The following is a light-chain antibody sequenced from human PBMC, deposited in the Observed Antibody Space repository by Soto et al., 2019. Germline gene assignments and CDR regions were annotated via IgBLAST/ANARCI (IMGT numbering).Light chain of an antibody. CDR1: QNILSY. J-gene: IGKJ4*01. CDR3: QQYFRYPT. V-gene: IGKV1-5*03. Sequence: DIQMTQSPSTLSASVGDRVTVTCRASQNILSYLAWYRQKPGQAPNLLIYKASSLESGVPSRFGGSGSGTEFTLTISSLQPDDSATYYCQQYFRYPTFGGGTKVEIK. CDR2: KAS.